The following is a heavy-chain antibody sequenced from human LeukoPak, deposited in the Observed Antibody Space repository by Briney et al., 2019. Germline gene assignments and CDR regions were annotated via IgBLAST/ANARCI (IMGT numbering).Heavy chain of an antibody. CDR1: GNSISSGDYY. CDR2: ISGSGGST. V-gene: IGHV3-23*01. Sequence: LSLTCTVSGNSISSGDYYWSWVRQAPGKGLEWVSAISGSGGSTYYADSVKGRFTISRDNSKNTLYLQMNSLRAEDTAVYYCAKETWFGVPTDVWGKGTTVTISS. D-gene: IGHD3-10*01. CDR3: AKETWFGVPTDV. J-gene: IGHJ6*04.